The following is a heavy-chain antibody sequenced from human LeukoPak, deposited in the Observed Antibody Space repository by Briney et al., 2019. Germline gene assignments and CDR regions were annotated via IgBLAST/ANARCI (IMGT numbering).Heavy chain of an antibody. CDR2: ISSSSSYI. CDR3: ARVGDGYNYYYYYYMDV. V-gene: IGHV3-21*01. J-gene: IGHJ6*03. D-gene: IGHD5-24*01. CDR1: GFTFSSYS. Sequence: GGSLRLSCAASGFTFSSYSMNWVRQAPGKGLGWVSSISSSSSYIYYADSVKGRFTISRDNAKNSLYLQMNSLRAEDTAVYYCARVGDGYNYYYYYYMDVWGKGTTVTVSS.